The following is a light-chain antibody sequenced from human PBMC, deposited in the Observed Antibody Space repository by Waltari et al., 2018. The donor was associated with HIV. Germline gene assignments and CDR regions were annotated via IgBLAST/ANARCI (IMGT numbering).Light chain of an antibody. CDR2: SDY. CDR1: SSNIGSNT. Sequence: QSVRTQPPSASGTPGQRVTISCSGSSSNIGSNTVHWYQQLPGTAPKLLIYSDYQRPSGVPDRFSGSKSGTSASLAISGLKSEDEADYYCAAWDDSLNGVVFGGGTKLTVL. CDR3: AAWDDSLNGVV. J-gene: IGLJ2*01. V-gene: IGLV1-44*01.